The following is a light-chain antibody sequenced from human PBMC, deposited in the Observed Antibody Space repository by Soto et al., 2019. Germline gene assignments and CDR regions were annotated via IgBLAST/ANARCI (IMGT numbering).Light chain of an antibody. Sequence: EIVLTQSSGTLSLSPGERVTLSCRASQSVSSNYLAWYQQKSGQAPRLLIYRASTRATGISDRFSGSGSGTDFSLIISRLEPEDSAVYYCQQYAASPLTFGGVTTLEIK. CDR3: QQYAASPLT. J-gene: IGKJ4*01. V-gene: IGKV3-20*01. CDR1: QSVSSNY. CDR2: RAS.